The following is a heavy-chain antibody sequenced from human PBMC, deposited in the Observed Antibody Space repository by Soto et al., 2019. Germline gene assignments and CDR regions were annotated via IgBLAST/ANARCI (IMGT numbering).Heavy chain of an antibody. J-gene: IGHJ6*02. D-gene: IGHD5-18*01. CDR1: GFTLTNSA. Sequence: HMQLVQSGPEVRKPGTSVKVSCKASGFTLTNSAMQWVRQARGQRLEWIGWIVVGSGHTNYAQKFQKRVTITRDMSTSTTYVELSSLTSEDTAVYYCAATTWMQASHYAMDVSGQGTTVTVSS. CDR3: AATTWMQASHYAMDV. CDR2: IVVGSGHT. V-gene: IGHV1-58*02.